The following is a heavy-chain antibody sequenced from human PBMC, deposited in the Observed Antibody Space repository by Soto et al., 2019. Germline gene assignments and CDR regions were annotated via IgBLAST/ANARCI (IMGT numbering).Heavy chain of an antibody. J-gene: IGHJ4*02. CDR2: IWNDGSKK. V-gene: IGHV3-33*01. Sequence: QVLLVETGGGVVQPGRSLRLSCAASGFTFRTFGMHWVRQAPGKGLEWVSVIWNDGSKKFYADSVKGRFTISRDNSNNTPYLQMDSLRPEDTAVYYCVTGNQNFFDYWGQGTLVTVSS. CDR3: VTGNQNFFDY. CDR1: GFTFRTFG. D-gene: IGHD1-1*01.